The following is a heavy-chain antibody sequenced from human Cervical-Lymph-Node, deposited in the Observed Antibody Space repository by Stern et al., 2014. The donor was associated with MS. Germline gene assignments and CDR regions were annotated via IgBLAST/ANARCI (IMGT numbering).Heavy chain of an antibody. Sequence: VQLVQSGSEVKKPGESLKISCKASRDSLTHSWIGWVRQMPGTDLEWMGIIFPAASAPKYSPSSEGHVTFSVGRSPSTASLQWSSLKASDTAIYYCARHHGHSPTPFDSWGQGTRVTVSS. V-gene: IGHV5-51*01. CDR2: IFPAASAP. CDR1: RDSLTHSW. CDR3: ARHHGHSPTPFDS. J-gene: IGHJ4*02. D-gene: IGHD5-24*01.